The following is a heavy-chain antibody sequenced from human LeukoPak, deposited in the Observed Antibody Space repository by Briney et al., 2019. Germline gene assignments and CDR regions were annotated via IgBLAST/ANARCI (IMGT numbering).Heavy chain of an antibody. Sequence: GGSLRLSCAASGFTFNSYAMDWVRQAPGKELEWVAVISSDGSSKYSADSVKGRFTISRDNSKNTLYLQMNSLRAEDTAVYYCARVNFVAIAASRGAFDIWGQGTMVTVSS. D-gene: IGHD6-6*01. CDR3: ARVNFVAIAASRGAFDI. CDR2: ISSDGSSK. V-gene: IGHV3-30-3*01. J-gene: IGHJ3*02. CDR1: GFTFNSYA.